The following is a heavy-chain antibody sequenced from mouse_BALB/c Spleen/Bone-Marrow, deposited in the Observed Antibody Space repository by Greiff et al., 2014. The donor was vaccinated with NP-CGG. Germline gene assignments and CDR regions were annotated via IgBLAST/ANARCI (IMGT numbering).Heavy chain of an antibody. D-gene: IGHD1-1*01. V-gene: IGHV14-3*02. J-gene: IGHJ3*01. CDR2: IDPANGNT. Sequence: VQLQQSGAELVKPGASVKLSGTASGFNIKDTYMHWVKQRPEQGLEWIGRIDPANGNTKYDPKFQGKATITADTSSNTAYLQLSSLTSEDTAVYYCANYYYGSSLFAYWGQGTLVTVSA. CDR1: GFNIKDTY. CDR3: ANYYYGSSLFAY.